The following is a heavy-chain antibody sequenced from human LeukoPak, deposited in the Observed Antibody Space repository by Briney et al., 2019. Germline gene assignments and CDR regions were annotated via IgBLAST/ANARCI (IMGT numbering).Heavy chain of an antibody. CDR3: ARRVAATENWFDP. CDR2: IYPGDSDT. J-gene: IGHJ5*02. Sequence: GESLKISCKGSGYSFTSYWIAWVRQMPGKGLEWMGIIYPGDSDTRYSPSFQGQVTISADKSISTAYLRWSSLRASDTAVYYCARRVAATENWFDPWGQGTLVTVSS. V-gene: IGHV5-51*01. CDR1: GYSFTSYW. D-gene: IGHD6-25*01.